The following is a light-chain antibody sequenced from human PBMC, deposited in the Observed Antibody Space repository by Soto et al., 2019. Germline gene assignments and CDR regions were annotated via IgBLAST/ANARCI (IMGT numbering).Light chain of an antibody. Sequence: QSALTQPASVSGSPGQSIAISCTGTSSDVGRYNLVSWYQQYPDKAPKLMIYEDNKPPSGVSNRFSGSKSGNTASLTISGLQAEDAADYYSCPYQGSIPYAFGTGTKVTV. CDR2: EDN. V-gene: IGLV2-23*01. J-gene: IGLJ1*01. CDR1: SSDVGRYNL. CDR3: CPYQGSIPYA.